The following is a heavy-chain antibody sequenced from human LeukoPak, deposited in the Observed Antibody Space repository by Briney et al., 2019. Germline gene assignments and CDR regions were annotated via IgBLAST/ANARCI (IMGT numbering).Heavy chain of an antibody. CDR2: IYYSGSN. CDR3: AYDFWSGSFDY. D-gene: IGHD3-3*01. J-gene: IGHJ4*02. V-gene: IGHV4-39*01. Sequence: SETLSLTCTVSGGSISSSSYYWGWLRPPPGKGLEWFGSIYYSGSNYYNPSLKSRVFSSVATTKNQFSLKLSSVTAADTAVYYCAYDFWSGSFDYWGQGTLVTVSS. CDR1: GGSISSSSYY.